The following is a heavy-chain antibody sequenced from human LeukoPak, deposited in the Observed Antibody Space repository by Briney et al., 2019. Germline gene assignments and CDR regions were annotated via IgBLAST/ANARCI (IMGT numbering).Heavy chain of an antibody. D-gene: IGHD2-15*01. Sequence: GGSLRLSCAESGFTFSSYGMHWVRQAPGKGLEWVSAISGSGGSTYYADSVKGRFTISRDNSKNTLYLQMNSLRAEDTAVYYCAKGESSGGSCYSPFDYWGQGTLVTVSS. CDR1: GFTFSSYG. V-gene: IGHV3-23*01. CDR2: ISGSGGST. CDR3: AKGESSGGSCYSPFDY. J-gene: IGHJ4*02.